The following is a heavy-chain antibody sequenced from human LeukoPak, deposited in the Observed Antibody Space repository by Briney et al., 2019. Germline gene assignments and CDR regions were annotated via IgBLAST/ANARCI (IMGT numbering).Heavy chain of an antibody. D-gene: IGHD3-16*01. Sequence: PGGSLRLSCAASGFTFSNAWMSWVRQAPGKGLEWVGRIKRKTDGETSDDAAPVKGRFAISRDDSKNTLYLQMNSLKTEDTAVYYCTTGWSGGEDYWGQGTLVTVSS. CDR2: IKRKTDGETS. J-gene: IGHJ4*02. CDR1: GFTFSNAW. V-gene: IGHV3-15*01. CDR3: TTGWSGGEDY.